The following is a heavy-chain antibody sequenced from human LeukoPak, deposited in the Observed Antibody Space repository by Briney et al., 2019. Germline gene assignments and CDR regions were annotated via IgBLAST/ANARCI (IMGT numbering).Heavy chain of an antibody. CDR2: IYYSGST. D-gene: IGHD6-13*01. J-gene: IGHJ4*02. V-gene: IGHV4-59*01. Sequence: SETLSLTCTVSGGSISSYYWSWIRQPPGKGLEWIGYIYYSGSTNYNPSLKSRVTISVDTSKNQFSLKLNSVTAADTAVYYCARDGYSSSWYYFDYWGQGTLVTVSS. CDR3: ARDGYSSSWYYFDY. CDR1: GGSISSYY.